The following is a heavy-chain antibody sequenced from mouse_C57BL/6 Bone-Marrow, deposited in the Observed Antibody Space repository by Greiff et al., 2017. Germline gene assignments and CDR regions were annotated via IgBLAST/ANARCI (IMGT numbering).Heavy chain of an antibody. Sequence: VKLMESGPGLVQPSQSLSLTCTASGFSFTSYGVHWVRQSPGKGLEWLGVIWSGGSTDYNAAFISRLSICKANSKSQVLFKINSLQDDDTARYYCARNPTVVAKGYAMSYWGQGTSVTVSS. CDR1: GFSFTSYG. V-gene: IGHV2-2*01. D-gene: IGHD1-1*01. CDR3: ARNPTVVAKGYAMSY. CDR2: IWSGGST. J-gene: IGHJ4*01.